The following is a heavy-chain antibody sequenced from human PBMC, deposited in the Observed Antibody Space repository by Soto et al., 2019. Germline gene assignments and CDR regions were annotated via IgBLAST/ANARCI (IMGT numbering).Heavy chain of an antibody. CDR2: IFPSGTT. Sequence: PAETLSRTCGSSGCSLSRATYSWNWIRQTPGKGLEWIGYIFPSGTTYYNPSLRSRVTISIDVSKNQFSLSLRSLTAADTAVYYCARSREFDYWSQGTQVTVSS. J-gene: IGHJ4*02. CDR1: GCSLSRATYS. CDR3: ARSREFDY. V-gene: IGHV4-30-2*01.